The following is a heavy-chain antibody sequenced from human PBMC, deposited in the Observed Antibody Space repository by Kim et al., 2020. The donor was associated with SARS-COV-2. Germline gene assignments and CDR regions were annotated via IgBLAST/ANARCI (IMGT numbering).Heavy chain of an antibody. Sequence: GGSLRLSCAASGFIFSSFGMHWVRQAPGKGLEWVAVIWNDGSNKIYADSVKGRFIISRDNSKNTLYLQMNSLRAEDTAVYYCTRDVFRGDFDYWGQGTPV. CDR3: TRDVFRGDFDY. D-gene: IGHD3-16*01. J-gene: IGHJ4*02. V-gene: IGHV3-33*01. CDR2: IWNDGSNK. CDR1: GFIFSSFG.